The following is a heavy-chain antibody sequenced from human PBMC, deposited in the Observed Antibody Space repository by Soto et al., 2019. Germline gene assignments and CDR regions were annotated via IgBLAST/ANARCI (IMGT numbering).Heavy chain of an antibody. CDR3: ARVRGYCSGGSCYVDY. J-gene: IGHJ4*02. CDR2: ISAYNGNT. D-gene: IGHD2-15*01. V-gene: IGHV1-18*01. CDR1: GYSFTSYG. Sequence: GASVKVFCKASGYSFTSYGISWIRQAPGQGLEWMGWISAYNGNTNYAQKLQGRVTMTTDTSTSTAYMELRSLRSDDTAVYYCARVRGYCSGGSCYVDYWGPGTLVTVSS.